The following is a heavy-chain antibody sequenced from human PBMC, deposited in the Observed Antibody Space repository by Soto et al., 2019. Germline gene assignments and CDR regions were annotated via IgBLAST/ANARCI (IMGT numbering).Heavy chain of an antibody. CDR1: GYTFTGYG. D-gene: IGHD2-2*01. CDR2: INPSGGST. CDR3: ARGRVVVPAAPSRDYYYLDV. J-gene: IGHJ6*03. V-gene: IGHV1-46*03. Sequence: ASVKVSCKTSGYTFTGYGISWARQAPGQGLEWMGIINPSGGSTSYAQKFQGRVTMTRDTSTSTVYMELSSLRSEDTAVYYCARGRVVVPAAPSRDYYYLDVWGKGTTVTVSS.